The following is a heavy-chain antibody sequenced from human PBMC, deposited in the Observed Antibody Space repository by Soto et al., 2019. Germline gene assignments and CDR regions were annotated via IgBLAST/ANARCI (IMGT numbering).Heavy chain of an antibody. D-gene: IGHD2-2*01. CDR2: IIPILGIA. J-gene: IGHJ3*02. CDR3: ARGYCSSTSCYPLSDAFDI. Sequence: QVQLVQSGAEVKKPGSSVKVSCKASGGTFSSYTISWVRQAPGQGLEWMGRIIPILGIANDAQKFQGRVTITADKSTSTAYMELSSLRSEDTAVYYCARGYCSSTSCYPLSDAFDIWGQGTMVTVSS. V-gene: IGHV1-69*02. CDR1: GGTFSSYT.